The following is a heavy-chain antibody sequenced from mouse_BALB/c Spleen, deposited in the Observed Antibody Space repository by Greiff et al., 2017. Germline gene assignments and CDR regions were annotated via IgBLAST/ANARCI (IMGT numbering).Heavy chain of an antibody. D-gene: IGHD2-3*01. J-gene: IGHJ4*01. Sequence: EVKLMESGGGLVQPGGSRKLSCAASGFTFSSFGMHWVRQAPEKGLEWVAYISSGSSTIYYADTVKGRFTISRDNPKNTLFLQMTSLRSEDTAMYYCARTPDGYYTGYAMDYWGQGTSVTVSS. CDR3: ARTPDGYYTGYAMDY. CDR2: ISSGSSTI. CDR1: GFTFSSFG. V-gene: IGHV5-17*02.